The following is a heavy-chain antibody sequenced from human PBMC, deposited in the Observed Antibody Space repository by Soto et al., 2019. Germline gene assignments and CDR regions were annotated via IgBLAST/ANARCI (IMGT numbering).Heavy chain of an antibody. V-gene: IGHV4-34*01. CDR1: GGSLTDYY. D-gene: IGHD2-2*01. CDR3: ARGLRGSGAAALRWFDP. Sequence: QVQLQQWGAGLLKPSETLSLNCAVYGGSLTDYYWTWIRESPGKGLEWIGEINHSASTNYNPSLKSGVTISIDTSKNQFSLKMSSVTAADTAVYYCARGLRGSGAAALRWFDPWGRGALVTVSS. CDR2: INHSAST. J-gene: IGHJ5*02.